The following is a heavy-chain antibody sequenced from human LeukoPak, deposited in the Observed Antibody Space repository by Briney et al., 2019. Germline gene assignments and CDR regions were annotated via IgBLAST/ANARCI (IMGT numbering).Heavy chain of an antibody. CDR2: IYSSGST. CDR3: ARDRIAGAGNYYYYGMDV. D-gene: IGHD6-19*01. V-gene: IGHV4-4*07. J-gene: IGHJ6*01. CDR1: GGSISSYY. Sequence: SETLSLTCTVSGGSISSYYWSWMRQPAGKGLEWIGRIYSSGSTNHNPSLKSRVTMSVDTSKNQFSLKLSSVTAADTAVYYCARDRIAGAGNYYYYGMDVGGQGTTVTVSS.